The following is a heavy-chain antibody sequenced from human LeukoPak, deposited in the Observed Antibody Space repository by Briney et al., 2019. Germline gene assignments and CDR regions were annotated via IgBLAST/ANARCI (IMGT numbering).Heavy chain of an antibody. CDR1: GGSFSGYY. D-gene: IGHD2-2*01. CDR3: ARAGEYQLAFYYGMDV. V-gene: IGHV4-34*01. J-gene: IGHJ6*02. CDR2: INHSGST. Sequence: SETLSLTCAVYGGSFSGYYWSWIRQPPGKGLEWIGEINHSGSTNYNPSLKSRVTISVDTSKNQFSLKLSSVTAADTAVYYCARAGEYQLAFYYGMDVWGQGTTVTVSS.